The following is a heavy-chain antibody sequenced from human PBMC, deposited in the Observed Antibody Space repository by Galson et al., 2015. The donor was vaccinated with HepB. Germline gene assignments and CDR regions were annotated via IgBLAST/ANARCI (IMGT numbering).Heavy chain of an antibody. CDR1: GISFSSYA. V-gene: IGHV3-23*01. D-gene: IGHD2-15*01. CDR2: ISGSGGTT. CDR3: ARMGWGLHSAMDV. Sequence: SLRLSCAASGISFSSYAMSWVRQAPGKGLEWVSVISGSGGTTNYADSVKGRFTISRDNSKTTLYLQMNSLRAEDTAVYYCARMGWGLHSAMDVWGQGTTVTVSS. J-gene: IGHJ6*02.